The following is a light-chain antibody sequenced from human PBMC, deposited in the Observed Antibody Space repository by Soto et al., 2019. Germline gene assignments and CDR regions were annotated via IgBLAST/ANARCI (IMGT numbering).Light chain of an antibody. CDR2: CAS. CDR1: QSVLYSSNNKNY. Sequence: DIVMTQSPDSLAVSLGERATINCKSSQSVLYSSNNKNYLAWYQQKPRQPPKLLIYCASTRESGVPDRFSGSGAGTDFTLTISSLQAEGVSVYYCQQYYSTPWTFGQGTKVEIK. J-gene: IGKJ1*01. CDR3: QQYYSTPWT. V-gene: IGKV4-1*01.